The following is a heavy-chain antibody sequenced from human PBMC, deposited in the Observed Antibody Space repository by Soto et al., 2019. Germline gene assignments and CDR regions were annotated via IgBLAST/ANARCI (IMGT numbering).Heavy chain of an antibody. Sequence: QVQLVQSGAEVKKPGSSVKVSCKASGGTFSSYAISWVRQAPGQGREGMGGIIPIFGTANYAQKFQGRVTITAGEPTSTADRELSSLRSEDTAVYYCAIDCATHGDSSRYGMDVWGQGTTVTVSS. V-gene: IGHV1-69*01. J-gene: IGHJ6*02. CDR3: AIDCATHGDSSRYGMDV. CDR1: GGTFSSYA. D-gene: IGHD6-13*01. CDR2: IIPIFGTA.